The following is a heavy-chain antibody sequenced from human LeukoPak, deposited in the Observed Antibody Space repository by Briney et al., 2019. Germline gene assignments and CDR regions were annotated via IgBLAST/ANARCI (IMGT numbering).Heavy chain of an antibody. CDR2: ISSPGGNT. V-gene: IGHV3-23*01. J-gene: IGHJ1*01. Sequence: GGSLRLSCTSSGFILSSFAMSRVRQAPGKGLEWVSSISSPGGNTYYADSVKGRFTISRDNSNNLVYLQMNSLRAEDTAVYYCAKTRNGYTTEYLQHWGQGTLVTVSS. CDR1: GFILSSFA. CDR3: AKTRNGYTTEYLQH. D-gene: IGHD5-24*01.